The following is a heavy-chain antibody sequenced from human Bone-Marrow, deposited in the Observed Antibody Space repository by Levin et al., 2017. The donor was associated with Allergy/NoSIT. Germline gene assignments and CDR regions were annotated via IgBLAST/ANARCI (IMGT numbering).Heavy chain of an antibody. V-gene: IGHV3-23*01. Sequence: QTGGSLRLSCEASGFTFRHYVMSWVRRAPGKGLEWVSAISIIGGSAYYAASVEGRFVVSRDDSQNMVYLQMNSLEFQDTAVYFCAKHLPAEVLGASCDSWGRGTLVTVSS. CDR2: ISIIGGSA. J-gene: IGHJ5*01. D-gene: IGHD3-10*01. CDR3: AKHLPAEVLGASCDS. CDR1: GFTFRHYV.